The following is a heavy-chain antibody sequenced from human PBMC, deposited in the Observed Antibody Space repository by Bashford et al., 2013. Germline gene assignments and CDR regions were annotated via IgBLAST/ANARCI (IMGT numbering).Heavy chain of an antibody. CDR1: GFTFSSYA. J-gene: IGHJ4*02. V-gene: IGHV3-23*01. CDR2: ISGSGGRT. Sequence: GSLRLSCAASGFTFSSYAMSWVRQAPGKGLEWVSAISGSGGRTYYADSVKGRFTISRDNSKNTLYLQMNSLRAEDTAVYYCAKRHLDYYDSSGYQDYFDYWGQGTLVTVSS. D-gene: IGHD3-22*01. CDR3: AKRHLDYYDSSGYQDYFDY.